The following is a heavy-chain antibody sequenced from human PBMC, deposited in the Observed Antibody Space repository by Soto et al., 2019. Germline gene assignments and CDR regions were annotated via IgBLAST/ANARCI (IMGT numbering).Heavy chain of an antibody. CDR1: GFNFSTYR. CDR3: ARDAGRWFGENWFEP. Sequence: GGSLRLSCAGSGFNFSTYRMTWVRQAPGKGLEWVACISNSGDFMYYADSVKGRFTISRDNAKESLYLQMNSLRAEDTAVYFCARDAGRWFGENWFEPWGQGTQVTVSS. D-gene: IGHD3-10*01. CDR2: ISNSGDFM. V-gene: IGHV3-21*01. J-gene: IGHJ5*02.